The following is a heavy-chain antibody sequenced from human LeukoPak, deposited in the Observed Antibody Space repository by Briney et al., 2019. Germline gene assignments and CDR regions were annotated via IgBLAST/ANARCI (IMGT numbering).Heavy chain of an antibody. Sequence: SETLSLTCTVSGGSVSSGSYYWSWIRQPPGKGLEWIGYIYYSGSTNYNPSLKSRVTISVDTSKNQFSLKLSSVTAADTAVYYCARDPMAAAATLDAFDIWGQGTMVTVSS. CDR1: GGSVSSGSYY. J-gene: IGHJ3*02. D-gene: IGHD2-15*01. V-gene: IGHV4-61*01. CDR2: IYYSGST. CDR3: ARDPMAAAATLDAFDI.